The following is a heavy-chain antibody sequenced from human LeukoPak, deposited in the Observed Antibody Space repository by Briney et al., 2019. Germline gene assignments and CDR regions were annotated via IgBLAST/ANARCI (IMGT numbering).Heavy chain of an antibody. CDR2: IYYRGST. Sequence: SETLSLTCTVSGGSISSYYWSWIRQPPGKGLEWIAYIYYRGSTNYNPSLKSRVTISVDTSKNQFSLKLSSVTAADTAVYYCARDYSGSYGIDYWGQGTLVTVSS. D-gene: IGHD1-26*01. V-gene: IGHV4-59*12. CDR1: GGSISSYY. CDR3: ARDYSGSYGIDY. J-gene: IGHJ4*02.